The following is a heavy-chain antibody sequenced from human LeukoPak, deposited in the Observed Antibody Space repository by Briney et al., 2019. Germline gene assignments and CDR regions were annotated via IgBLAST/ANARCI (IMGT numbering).Heavy chain of an antibody. CDR2: ISSSSSYI. V-gene: IGHV3-21*01. CDR1: GFTFSSYS. J-gene: IGHJ6*02. D-gene: IGHD3-10*01. CDR3: ARDPITANGMDV. Sequence: GGSLRLSCAASGFTFSSYSMNWVRQAPGKGLEWVSSISSSSSYIYYEDSVKGRFTISRDNAKNSLYLQMNSLRAEDTAVYYCARDPITANGMDVWGQGTTVTVSS.